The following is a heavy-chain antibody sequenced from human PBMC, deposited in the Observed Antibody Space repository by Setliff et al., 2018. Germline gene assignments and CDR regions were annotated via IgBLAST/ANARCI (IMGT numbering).Heavy chain of an antibody. CDR2: TIPLLPLP. CDR1: GGTLSTWS. Sequence: ASVKVSCKASGGTLSTWSIAWVRQAPGQGLEWMGGTIPLLPLPNYAVKFQGRVTITADKSTSTAYMELRSLTSEDTAVYYCARNALTGTTRKYYYYMDVWGQGTMVTVSS. CDR3: ARNALTGTTRKYYYYMDV. D-gene: IGHD1-7*01. J-gene: IGHJ6*03. V-gene: IGHV1-69*10.